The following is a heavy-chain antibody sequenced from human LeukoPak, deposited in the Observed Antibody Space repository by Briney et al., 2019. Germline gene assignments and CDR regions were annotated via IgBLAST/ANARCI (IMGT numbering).Heavy chain of an antibody. Sequence: GGSLRLSCAASGFTFDDYGMSWVRQAPGKGLEWVSGINWNGGSTGYADSVKGRFTISRDNAKNSLYLQMNSLRAEDTALYYCARTAYDILSGQPDAFDIWGQGTMVTVSS. V-gene: IGHV3-20*04. J-gene: IGHJ3*02. CDR1: GFTFDDYG. D-gene: IGHD3-9*01. CDR3: ARTAYDILSGQPDAFDI. CDR2: INWNGGST.